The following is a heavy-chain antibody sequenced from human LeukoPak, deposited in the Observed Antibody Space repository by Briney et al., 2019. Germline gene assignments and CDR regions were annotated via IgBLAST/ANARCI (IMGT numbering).Heavy chain of an antibody. D-gene: IGHD2-15*01. CDR2: ISGSGGST. CDR1: GFTFSSYA. Sequence: GGSLRLSCAASGFTFSSYAMSWVRQAPGKGLEWVSDISGSGGSTYYADSVKGRFTISRDNSKNTLYLQMNSLRAEDTAVYYCAKEHCSGGSCYWGYYYYYYMDVWGKGTTVTISS. J-gene: IGHJ6*03. CDR3: AKEHCSGGSCYWGYYYYYYMDV. V-gene: IGHV3-23*01.